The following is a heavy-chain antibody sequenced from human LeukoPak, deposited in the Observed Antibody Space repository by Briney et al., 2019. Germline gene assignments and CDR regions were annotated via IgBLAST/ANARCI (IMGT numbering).Heavy chain of an antibody. Sequence: SETLSLTCAVYGGPFSGYYWSWIRQPPGKGLEWIGEINHSGSTNYNPSLKSRVTISVDTPKNQFSLKLSSVTAADTAVYYCARASRDGYNLYYYYYYMDVWGKGTTVTISS. CDR1: GGPFSGYY. J-gene: IGHJ6*03. CDR3: ARASRDGYNLYYYYYYMDV. CDR2: INHSGST. D-gene: IGHD5-24*01. V-gene: IGHV4-34*01.